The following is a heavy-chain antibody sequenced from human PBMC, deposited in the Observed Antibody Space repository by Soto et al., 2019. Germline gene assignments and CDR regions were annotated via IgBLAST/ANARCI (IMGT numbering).Heavy chain of an antibody. CDR1: GGSISSSSYY. J-gene: IGHJ6*02. V-gene: IGHV4-39*01. D-gene: IGHD6-13*01. CDR3: ARWSSSWPGLVGFYYYGMDV. Sequence: SETLSLTCTVSGGSISSSSYYWGWIRQPPGKGLEWIGSIYYSGSTYYNPSLKSRVTISVDTSKNQFSLKLSSVTAADTAVYYCARWSSSWPGLVGFYYYGMDVWGQGTTVTVSS. CDR2: IYYSGST.